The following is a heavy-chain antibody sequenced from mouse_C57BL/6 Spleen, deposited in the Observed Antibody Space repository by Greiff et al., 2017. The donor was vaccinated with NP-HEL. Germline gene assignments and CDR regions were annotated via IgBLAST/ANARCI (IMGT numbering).Heavy chain of an antibody. Sequence: QVQLQQSGAELVRPGASVKLSCKASGYTFTDYYINWVKQRPGQGLEWIARLYPGSGNTYYNEKFKGKATLTAEKSSSTAYMQLSSLTSEDSAVYFCARSRRGYDYFDYWGQGTTLTVSS. CDR3: ARSRRGYDYFDY. V-gene: IGHV1-76*01. D-gene: IGHD2-2*01. CDR1: GYTFTDYY. J-gene: IGHJ2*01. CDR2: LYPGSGNT.